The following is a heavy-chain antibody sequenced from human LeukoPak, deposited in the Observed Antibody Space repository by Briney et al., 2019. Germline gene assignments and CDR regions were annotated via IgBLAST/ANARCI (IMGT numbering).Heavy chain of an antibody. V-gene: IGHV4-34*01. D-gene: IGHD5-12*01. CDR2: ISHSGST. J-gene: IGHJ2*01. Sequence: KASETLSLTCAVSGGSFSGYYWSWIRQPPGKGLEWIGEISHSGSTNYSPSLKSRVTISVDTSKDQFPLNLSSVTAADTAVYYCARALVRATMVWYFDLWGRGTLVTVSS. CDR1: GGSFSGYY. CDR3: ARALVRATMVWYFDL.